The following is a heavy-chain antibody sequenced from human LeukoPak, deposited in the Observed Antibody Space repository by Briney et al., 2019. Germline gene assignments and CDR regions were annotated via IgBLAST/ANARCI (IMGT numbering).Heavy chain of an antibody. CDR1: GFTFSSYA. D-gene: IGHD3-9*01. J-gene: IGHJ4*02. V-gene: IGHV3-23*01. CDR3: AREAVASFDWLYGYFDY. CDR2: ISGSGGST. Sequence: GGSLRLSCAASGFTFSSYAMSWVRQAPGKGLEWVSAISGSGGSTYYADSVKGRFTISRDNSKNTLYLQMNSLRAEDTAVYYCAREAVASFDWLYGYFDYWGQGTLVTVSS.